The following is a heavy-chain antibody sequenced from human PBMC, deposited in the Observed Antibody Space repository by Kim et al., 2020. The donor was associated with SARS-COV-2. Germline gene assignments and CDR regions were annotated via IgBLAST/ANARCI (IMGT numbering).Heavy chain of an antibody. Sequence: GRFTISRKNAKNSLYLQMNSLSGGDTAVYYCARGNYYGSGSYDSGLAFDYWGQGTLVTVSS. V-gene: IGHV3-13*01. J-gene: IGHJ4*02. D-gene: IGHD3-10*01. CDR3: ARGNYYGSGSYDSGLAFDY.